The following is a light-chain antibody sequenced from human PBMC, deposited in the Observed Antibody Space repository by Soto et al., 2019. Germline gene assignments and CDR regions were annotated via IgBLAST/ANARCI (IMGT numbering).Light chain of an antibody. V-gene: IGLV2-23*01. J-gene: IGLJ1*01. CDR1: SSDVGSYNL. Sequence: QSALTQPASVSGSPGQSITISCTGTSSDVGSYNLVSWYQQHPGQAPKVMIYEDSKRPSAMSDRFSGSKSGNTASLTISGLQAEDEADYYCCSYAGGSTYVFGTGTKLTVL. CDR3: CSYAGGSTYV. CDR2: EDS.